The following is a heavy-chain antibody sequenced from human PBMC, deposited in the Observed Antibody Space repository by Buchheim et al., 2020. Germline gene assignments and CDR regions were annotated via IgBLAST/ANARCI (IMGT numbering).Heavy chain of an antibody. CDR1: GFTFNSYW. Sequence: EVQLVESGGDLVQPGGSLRLSCAASGFTFNSYWMNWVRQAPGKGLEWVANIKQDGSEKYYVDSVKGRFTISRDNAKNSLYLQMNSLRAEDTAVYYCARGVWAYCGGDSYSDHWGQGTL. CDR3: ARGVWAYCGGDSYSDH. J-gene: IGHJ4*02. CDR2: IKQDGSEK. V-gene: IGHV3-7*01. D-gene: IGHD2-21*02.